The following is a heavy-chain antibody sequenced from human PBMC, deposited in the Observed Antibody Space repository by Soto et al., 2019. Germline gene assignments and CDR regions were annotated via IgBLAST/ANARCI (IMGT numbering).Heavy chain of an antibody. CDR2: IIPIFGTT. J-gene: IGHJ6*02. D-gene: IGHD2-15*01. V-gene: IGHV1-69*13. CDR3: ASPSLPNLVVVVAGTGHHYGMDV. Sequence: ASVKVSCKASGGTFSSYAFNWVRQAPGQGLEWMGGIIPIFGTTNYAQKFQGRVTLTADESTSTAYMELSSLRSEDTAVYYCASPSLPNLVVVVAGTGHHYGMDVWGQGTTVTVSS. CDR1: GGTFSSYA.